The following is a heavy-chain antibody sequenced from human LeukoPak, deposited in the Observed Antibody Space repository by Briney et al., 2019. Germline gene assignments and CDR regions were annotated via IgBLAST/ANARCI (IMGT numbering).Heavy chain of an antibody. CDR1: GVTVSSHY. CDR2: IYSGGST. Sequence: GGSLRLSCAASGVTVSSHYMSWVRQAPGKGLEWVSVIYSGGSTYYADSVKGRFTISRDSSKNTLYLQMNSLRAEDTAVYYCVISPYTYYFDYWGQGTLVTVSS. D-gene: IGHD2-2*02. V-gene: IGHV3-53*01. CDR3: VISPYTYYFDY. J-gene: IGHJ4*02.